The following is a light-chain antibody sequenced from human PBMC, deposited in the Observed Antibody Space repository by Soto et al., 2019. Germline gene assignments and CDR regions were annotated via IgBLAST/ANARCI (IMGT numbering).Light chain of an antibody. CDR3: CSYTSSSTRV. Sequence: QSALTQPASVSGSPGQSITISCTGTSSDIGGYNYVSWYQQHPGKAPKLMIYEVVNRPSGGSNRFSGSKSGNTASLTISGLQAEDEADYYCCSYTSSSTRVFGGGTKLTVL. CDR1: SSDIGGYNY. CDR2: EVV. J-gene: IGLJ2*01. V-gene: IGLV2-14*01.